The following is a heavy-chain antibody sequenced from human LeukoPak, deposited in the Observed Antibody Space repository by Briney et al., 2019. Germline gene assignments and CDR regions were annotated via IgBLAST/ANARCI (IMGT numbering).Heavy chain of an antibody. Sequence: GGSLRLSCAASGFTFSSYWMHWVRQAPGKGLVWVSRINPDGITTNYADSVKGRFTTSRDNARNTLYVEMNSLRADDTAVYYCARDCGSSGCDFWGQGTLVTVSS. CDR3: ARDCGSSGCDF. V-gene: IGHV3-74*01. CDR1: GFTFSSYW. J-gene: IGHJ4*02. D-gene: IGHD6-19*01. CDR2: INPDGITT.